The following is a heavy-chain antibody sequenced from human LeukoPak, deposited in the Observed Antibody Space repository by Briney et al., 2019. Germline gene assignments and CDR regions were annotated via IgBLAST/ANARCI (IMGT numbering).Heavy chain of an antibody. CDR3: ARPYFYDSRRGYFDY. CDR1: GFTFDDYA. V-gene: IGHV3-9*01. D-gene: IGHD3-22*01. J-gene: IGHJ4*02. CDR2: ISWNSGSI. Sequence: GGSLRLSCAASGFTFDDYAMHWVRQAPGKGLEWVSGISWNSGSIGYADSVKGRFTISRDNAKNSLYLQMNSLRAEDTAVYYCARPYFYDSRRGYFDYWGQGTLVTVSS.